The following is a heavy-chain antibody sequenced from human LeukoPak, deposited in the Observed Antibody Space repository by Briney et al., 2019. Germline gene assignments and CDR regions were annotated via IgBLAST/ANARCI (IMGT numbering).Heavy chain of an antibody. D-gene: IGHD3-10*01. Sequence: GGSLRLSCVASGFTLSNYWMSWVRQAPGKGLEWVANIKEDGSEKYYVGSVKGRFTISRGNAKNSLYLHMDSLTAEDTAIYYCARDWVAGVPFDAFDIWGQGTMVSVSS. CDR3: ARDWVAGVPFDAFDI. J-gene: IGHJ3*02. V-gene: IGHV3-7*01. CDR2: IKEDGSEK. CDR1: GFTLSNYW.